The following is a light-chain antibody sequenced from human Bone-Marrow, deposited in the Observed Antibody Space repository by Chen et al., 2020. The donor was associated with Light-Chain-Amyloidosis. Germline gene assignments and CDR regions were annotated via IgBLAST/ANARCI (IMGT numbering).Light chain of an antibody. V-gene: IGKV1-39*01. J-gene: IGKJ3*01. CDR1: QSISSY. CDR3: QQSYSTPFT. CDR2: AAS. Sequence: DIQMTQSPSSHSASVGDRVTITCRASQSISSYLNWYQQKPGKAPKLLIYAASSLQSGVPSRCSGSGSGTDFTLTISSLQPEDFATYYCQQSYSTPFTFGPGTKVDIK.